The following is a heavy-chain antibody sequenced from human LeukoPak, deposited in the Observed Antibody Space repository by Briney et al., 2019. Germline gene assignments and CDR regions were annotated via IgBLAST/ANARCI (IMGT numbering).Heavy chain of an antibody. V-gene: IGHV1-18*01. Sequence: ASVKVSCKASGYTFTSSAISWVRQAPGQGLEWMGWISAYNGNTNYAQKFQGRVTMTRDTSISTAYMELSRLRYDDTAVYYCARDQGHYDFWSGYFVDAFDIWGQGTMVTVSS. CDR2: ISAYNGNT. J-gene: IGHJ3*02. CDR3: ARDQGHYDFWSGYFVDAFDI. D-gene: IGHD3-3*01. CDR1: GYTFTSSA.